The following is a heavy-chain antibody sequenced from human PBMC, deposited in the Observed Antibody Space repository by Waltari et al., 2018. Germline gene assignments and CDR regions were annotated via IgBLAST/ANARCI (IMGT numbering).Heavy chain of an antibody. J-gene: IGHJ2*01. CDR3: ARLTRGSGSYLWYFDL. CDR1: GGSISSSSYY. CDR2: IYYSGRT. Sequence: QLQLQESGPGLVKPSETLSLTCTVSGGSISSSSYYWGWIRQPPGKGLEWIGSIYYSGRTYYNPSLKSRVTISVDTSKNQFSLKLSSVTAADTAVYYCARLTRGSGSYLWYFDLWGRGTLVTVSS. D-gene: IGHD3-10*01. V-gene: IGHV4-39*01.